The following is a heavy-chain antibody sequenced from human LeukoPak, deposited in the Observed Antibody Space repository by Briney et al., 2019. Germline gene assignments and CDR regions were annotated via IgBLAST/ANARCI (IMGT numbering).Heavy chain of an antibody. CDR2: ISGGGGTT. Sequence: GGSLRLSCAASGFTFSNYAMSWVRQAPGKGLEWVSTISGGGGTTYYADSVKGRFTISRDNSKNTLYLQMNSLRAEDTATYYCAHVLDTARGVMDYWGQGTLVTVSS. CDR1: GFTFSNYA. J-gene: IGHJ4*02. D-gene: IGHD5-18*01. CDR3: AHVLDTARGVMDY. V-gene: IGHV3-23*01.